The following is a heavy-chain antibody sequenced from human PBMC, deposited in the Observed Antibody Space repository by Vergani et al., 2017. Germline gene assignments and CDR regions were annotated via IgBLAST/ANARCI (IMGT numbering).Heavy chain of an antibody. D-gene: IGHD3-10*01. J-gene: IGHJ4*02. V-gene: IGHV2-70*04. CDR3: ARTHAMRGAQYYFDY. CDR1: GFSLSTSGMR. CDR2: IAWDDDK. Sequence: QVTLQESGPALVKPTQTLTLTCTFSGFSLSTSGMRVSWIRQPPGKALEWLARIAWDDDKFYSTSLKTRLTISKDTSKNQVGLTMTNMDPVDTATYYCARTHAMRGAQYYFDYWGQGTLVTVSS.